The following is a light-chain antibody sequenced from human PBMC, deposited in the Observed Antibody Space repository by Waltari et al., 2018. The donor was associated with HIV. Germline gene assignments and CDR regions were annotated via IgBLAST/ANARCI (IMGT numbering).Light chain of an antibody. CDR2: DSN. V-gene: IGLV1-51*01. CDR3: GTWDSSLSAYV. Sequence: QSVLTQPPSVSAAPGQKVTISCSGSSSNIGNNYVSWYQQLPETAPKLLIYDSNKRPSGIPDRFAGSKAGTSATRGITGLQTGDEAGYYCGTWDSSLSAYVFGTGTKVTVL. J-gene: IGLJ1*01. CDR1: SSNIGNNY.